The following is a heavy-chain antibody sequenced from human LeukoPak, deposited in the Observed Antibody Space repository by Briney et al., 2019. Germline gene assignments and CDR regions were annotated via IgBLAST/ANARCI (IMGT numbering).Heavy chain of an antibody. CDR3: ARGLAARRTYYFDY. V-gene: IGHV1-69*05. D-gene: IGHD6-6*01. J-gene: IGHJ4*02. CDR1: GGTFSSYA. CDR2: IIPIFGTA. Sequence: GASVKVSCKASGGTFSSYAISWVRQAPGQGLEWMGGIIPIFGTANYAQKFQGRVTITTDESTSTAYMELSSLRSEDTAVYCCARGLAARRTYYFDYWGQGTLVTVSS.